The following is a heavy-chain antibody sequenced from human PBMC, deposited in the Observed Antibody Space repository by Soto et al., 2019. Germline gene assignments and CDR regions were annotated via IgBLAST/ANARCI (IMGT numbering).Heavy chain of an antibody. D-gene: IGHD2-15*01. CDR2: ISGSGGTA. CDR3: AKRPDGTGTNLADDFDY. Sequence: EVQLLESGGGLVQPGGSLRLSCAASGFTFSTYAMSWVRQAPGKGLEWVSTISGSGGTAYYADSVKGRLIISRDNSKNTLYLQMNSRRAEDTAVYYCAKRPDGTGTNLADDFDYWGQGTLVTVSS. J-gene: IGHJ4*02. CDR1: GFTFSTYA. V-gene: IGHV3-23*01.